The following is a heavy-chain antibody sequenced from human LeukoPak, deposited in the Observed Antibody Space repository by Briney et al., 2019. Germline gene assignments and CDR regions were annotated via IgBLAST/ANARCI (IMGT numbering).Heavy chain of an antibody. D-gene: IGHD2-2*01. Sequence: SETLSLTCTVSGGSISSYYWSWIRQPAGKGLEWIGRIYTSGSANYNPSLKSRVTISVDTSKNQFSLKLSSVTAADTAAYYCARDLGQLQYNWFDPWGQGTLVTVSS. CDR2: IYTSGSA. J-gene: IGHJ5*02. V-gene: IGHV4-4*07. CDR3: ARDLGQLQYNWFDP. CDR1: GGSISSYY.